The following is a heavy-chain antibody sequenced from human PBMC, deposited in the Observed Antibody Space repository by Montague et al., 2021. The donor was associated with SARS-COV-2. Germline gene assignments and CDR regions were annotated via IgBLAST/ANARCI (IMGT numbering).Heavy chain of an antibody. J-gene: IGHJ4*02. CDR3: ARSLGSGWAFFDY. V-gene: IGHV3-21*01. D-gene: IGHD6-19*01. CDR2: ISSSSSSYI. CDR1: GFTFSSYS. Sequence: SLRLSCAASGFTFSSYSMNWVRQAPGKGLEWVSSISSSSSSYIYYADSVKGRFTISRDNAKDSLYLQMNSLRAEDTAVYYCARSLGSGWAFFDYWGQGTLVTVSS.